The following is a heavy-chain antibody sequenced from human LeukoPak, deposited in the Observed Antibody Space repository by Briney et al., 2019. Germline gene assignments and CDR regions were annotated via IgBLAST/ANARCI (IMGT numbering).Heavy chain of an antibody. D-gene: IGHD3-22*01. J-gene: IGHJ4*02. V-gene: IGHV4-39*07. CDR1: GGSISSSSYY. Sequence: SETLSLTCTVSGGSISSSSYYWGWIRQPPGKGLEWIGSIYYSGSTYYNPSLKSRVTISVDTSKNQFSLKLSSVTAADTAVYYCARGAEYYDSSGYPYYFDYWGQGTLVTVSS. CDR2: IYYSGST. CDR3: ARGAEYYDSSGYPYYFDY.